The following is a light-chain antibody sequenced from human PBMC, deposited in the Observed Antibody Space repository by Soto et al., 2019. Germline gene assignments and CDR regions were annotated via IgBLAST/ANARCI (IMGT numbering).Light chain of an antibody. CDR3: QQFGSSPWT. CDR1: QSVSSSS. J-gene: IGKJ1*01. V-gene: IGKV3-20*01. CDR2: GAS. Sequence: EIVLTQSPGTLSLSPGERATLSCRASQSVSSSSFAWYQKKPGQAPRLLIYGASSRATGIPDRFSGSGSGTDXTLTXSRLEPEDSAVYYCQQFGSSPWTFGQGTKVEIK.